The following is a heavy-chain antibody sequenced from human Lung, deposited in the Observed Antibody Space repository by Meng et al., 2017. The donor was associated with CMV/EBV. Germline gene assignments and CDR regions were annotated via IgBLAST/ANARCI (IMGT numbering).Heavy chain of an antibody. V-gene: IGHV1-46*01. CDR2: INPSAGGT. Sequence: ASVKVSXKASGYPFTIYYMHWVRQAPGQGLEWMGIINPSAGGTSYAKKFRGRLTMTRDTSTSTVYMELSSLRSEDTAVYYCARDRGYANSWYEADYWGQGTLVTVSS. CDR3: ARDRGYANSWYEADY. J-gene: IGHJ4*02. D-gene: IGHD6-13*01. CDR1: GYPFTIYY.